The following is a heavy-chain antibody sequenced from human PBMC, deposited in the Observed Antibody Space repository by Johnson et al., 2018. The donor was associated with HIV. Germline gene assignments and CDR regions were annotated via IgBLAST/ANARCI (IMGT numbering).Heavy chain of an antibody. CDR3: LLWLVGSRSSTLYAFDI. J-gene: IGHJ3*02. V-gene: IGHV3-74*01. CDR2: INSDGTST. D-gene: IGHD3-10*01. CDR1: GFTFSTYW. Sequence: EQLVESGGGLVQPGGSLRLSCAASGFTFSTYWMHWVRQAPGKGLVWVSRINSDGTSTNYADSVKGRFTISRDNAKDTLYLQLNSLTAEDTFLYYCLLWLVGSRSSTLYAFDIWGQG.